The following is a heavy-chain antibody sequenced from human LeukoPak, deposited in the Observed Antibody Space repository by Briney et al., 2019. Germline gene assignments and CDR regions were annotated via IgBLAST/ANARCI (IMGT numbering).Heavy chain of an antibody. CDR3: ARGTGGWYFDL. V-gene: IGHV4-59*01. D-gene: IGHD1/OR15-1a*01. J-gene: IGHJ2*01. CDR1: GGSISSYY. Sequence: SETLSLTCTVSGGSISSYYWSWIRQPPGKGLEWIGYIYYSGSTNYNPSLKSRVTISIDTSKNQFSLELTSVTAADTAVYYCARGTGGWYFDLWGRGTLVTVSS. CDR2: IYYSGST.